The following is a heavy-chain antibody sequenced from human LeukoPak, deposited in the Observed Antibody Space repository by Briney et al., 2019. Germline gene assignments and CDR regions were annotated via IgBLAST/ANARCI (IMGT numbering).Heavy chain of an antibody. CDR1: GGSISSGSYY. J-gene: IGHJ4*02. Sequence: PSQTLSLTCTVSGGSISSGSYYWSWIRQPAGKGLEWIGRIYTSGSTNYNPSLKSRVTISVDTSKNQFPLKLSSVTAADTAVYYCAREVTMVRGVILPTLDYWGQGTLVTVSS. CDR3: AREVTMVRGVILPTLDY. V-gene: IGHV4-61*02. D-gene: IGHD3-10*01. CDR2: IYTSGST.